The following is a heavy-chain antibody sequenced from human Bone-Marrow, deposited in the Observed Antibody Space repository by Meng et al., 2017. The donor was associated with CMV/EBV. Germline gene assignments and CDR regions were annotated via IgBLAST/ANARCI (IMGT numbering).Heavy chain of an antibody. Sequence: SETLSLTCAVYGGSFSDYNWSWIRQPPGKGLEWIGSIYYSGSTYYNPSLKSRVTISVDTSKNQFSLKLSSVTAADTAVYYCARRRHYYGMDVWGQGTTVTVSS. V-gene: IGHV4-34*01. D-gene: IGHD6-25*01. J-gene: IGHJ6*02. CDR1: GGSFSDYN. CDR2: IYYSGST. CDR3: ARRRHYYGMDV.